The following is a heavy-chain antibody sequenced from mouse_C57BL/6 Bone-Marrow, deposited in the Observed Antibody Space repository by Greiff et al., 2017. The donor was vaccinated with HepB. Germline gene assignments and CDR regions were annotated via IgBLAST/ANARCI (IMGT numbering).Heavy chain of an antibody. CDR3: ARMPDGYYCFDY. J-gene: IGHJ2*01. V-gene: IGHV1-82*01. Sequence: QVQLQQSGPELVKPGASVKISCKASGYAFSSSWMNWVKQRPGKGLEWIGRIYPGDGDTNYNGKFKGKATLAADKSSSTAYMQLSSLTSEDSAVCVCARMPDGYYCFDYWGQGTTVTVSS. CDR2: IYPGDGDT. CDR1: GYAFSSSW. D-gene: IGHD2-3*01.